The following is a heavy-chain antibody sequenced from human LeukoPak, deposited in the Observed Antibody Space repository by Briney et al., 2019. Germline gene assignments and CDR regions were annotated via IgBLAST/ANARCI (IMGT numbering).Heavy chain of an antibody. D-gene: IGHD3-10*02. J-gene: IGHJ6*02. CDR3: ARGCVPSVYYYYYGMDV. Sequence: SETLSLTCAVYGDSFSGYYWSWIRQPPGKGLEWIGEINHSGSTNYNPSLKSRVTISVDTSKNQFSLKLSSVTAADTAVYYCARGCVPSVYYYYYGMDVWGQGTTVTVSS. V-gene: IGHV4-34*01. CDR2: INHSGST. CDR1: GDSFSGYY.